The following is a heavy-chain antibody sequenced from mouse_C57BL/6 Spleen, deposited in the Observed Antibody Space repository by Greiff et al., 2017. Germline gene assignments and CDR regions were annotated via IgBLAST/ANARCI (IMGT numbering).Heavy chain of an antibody. CDR3: ARGGILRYLDY. D-gene: IGHD1-1*01. CDR2: INPNNGGT. J-gene: IGHJ2*01. Sequence: EVQLQQSGPELVKPGASVKISCKASGYTFTDYYMNWVKQSHGKSLEWIGDINPNNGGTSYNQKFKGKATLTVDKSSSTAYMELRSLTSEDSAVYYCARGGILRYLDYWGQGTTLTVSS. CDR1: GYTFTDYY. V-gene: IGHV1-26*01.